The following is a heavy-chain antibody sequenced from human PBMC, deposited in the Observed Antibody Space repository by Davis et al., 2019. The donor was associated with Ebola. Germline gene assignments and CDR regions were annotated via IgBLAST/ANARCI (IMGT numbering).Heavy chain of an antibody. J-gene: IGHJ6*04. V-gene: IGHV3-53*05. CDR1: GFTVSSAD. CDR2: IGRGGTK. Sequence: GESLKISCAASGFTVSSADMSWVRQASGTALEWISDIGRGGTKYYADSVKGRFTISRDNSKNTLYLQMNSLRAEDTAVYYCAQTYLVFQLYYYGMDVWGKGTTVTVSS. D-gene: IGHD2-2*01. CDR3: AQTYLVFQLYYYGMDV.